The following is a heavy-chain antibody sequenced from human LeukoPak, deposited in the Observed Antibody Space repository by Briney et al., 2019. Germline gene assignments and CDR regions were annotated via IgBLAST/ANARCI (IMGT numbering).Heavy chain of an antibody. CDR1: GGSISSYY. CDR2: IYYSGST. D-gene: IGHD3-16*02. Sequence: SETLSLTCTVSGGSISSYYWSWIRQPPGKGLEWIWYIYYSGSTNYNPSLKSRVTISVDTSKNQFSLKLSSVTAADTAVYYCARHVGYDYVWGSYRPNAWFDPWGQGTLVTVSS. V-gene: IGHV4-59*08. J-gene: IGHJ5*02. CDR3: ARHVGYDYVWGSYRPNAWFDP.